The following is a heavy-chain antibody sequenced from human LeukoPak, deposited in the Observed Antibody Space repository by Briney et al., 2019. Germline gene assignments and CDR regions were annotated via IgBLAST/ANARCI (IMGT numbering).Heavy chain of an antibody. V-gene: IGHV1-46*01. J-gene: IGHJ5*02. CDR3: ARGDIVVVVAATGWFDP. CDR1: GYTLTSYY. CDR2: INPSGGST. D-gene: IGHD2-15*01. Sequence: ASVKVSCKASGYTLTSYYMHWVRQAPGQGLEWMGIINPSGGSTSYAQKFQGRVTMTRDTSTSTVYMELSSLRSEDTAVYYCARGDIVVVVAATGWFDPWGQGTLVTVSS.